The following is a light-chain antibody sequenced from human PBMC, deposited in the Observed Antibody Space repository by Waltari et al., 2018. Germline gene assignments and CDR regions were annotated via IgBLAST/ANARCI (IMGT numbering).Light chain of an antibody. CDR3: QQRGSWPLT. V-gene: IGKV3-11*01. CDR2: NAS. CDR1: QSISTY. J-gene: IGKJ4*01. Sequence: IVLTQSPATLSLSPGERATLSCRSSQSISTYLAWYQQKPGQAPRLLMYNASNRTTGIPTRFSGSGTGTDFTLTVSSLEPEDFAVYYCQQRGSWPLTFGGGTKVEIK.